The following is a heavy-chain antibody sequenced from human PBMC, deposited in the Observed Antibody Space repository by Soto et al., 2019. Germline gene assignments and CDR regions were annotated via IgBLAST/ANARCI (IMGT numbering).Heavy chain of an antibody. J-gene: IGHJ6*02. V-gene: IGHV1-69*12. CDR2: IIPIFGTA. D-gene: IGHD3-3*01. CDR3: ASSRNYDFWSGPQCGWGYYYYGMDV. CDR1: GGTFSSYA. Sequence: QVQLVQSGAEVKKPGSSVKVSCKASGGTFSSYAISWVRQAPGQGLEWMGGIIPIFGTANYAQKFQGRVTITAGESTSTAYMELSSLRSEDTAVYYCASSRNYDFWSGPQCGWGYYYYGMDVWGQGTTVTVSS.